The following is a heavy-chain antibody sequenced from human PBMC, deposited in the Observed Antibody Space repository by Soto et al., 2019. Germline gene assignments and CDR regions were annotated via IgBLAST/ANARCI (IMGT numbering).Heavy chain of an antibody. CDR2: IKSKGDGETI. V-gene: IGHV3-15*05. J-gene: IGHJ4*02. CDR1: GFTFSNAW. D-gene: IGHD6-19*01. CDR3: TDGTIMAVAGRHGY. Sequence: EVQLVESGGGLVKPGGSLRLSCAASGFTFSNAWMTWVRQVPGKGLEWVGRIKSKGDGETIDYDAPVKGRITISRDDSKNTLYLQKKSLKSEDTAVYYCTDGTIMAVAGRHGYWGQGTLVTDSS.